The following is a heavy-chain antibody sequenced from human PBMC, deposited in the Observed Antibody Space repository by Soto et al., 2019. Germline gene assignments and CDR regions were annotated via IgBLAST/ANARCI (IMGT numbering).Heavy chain of an antibody. D-gene: IGHD3-3*01. CDR1: GYSFTSYW. CDR3: ARTINYDFWSGYGPLNYYYYGMGV. V-gene: IGHV5-51*01. CDR2: IYPGDSDT. J-gene: IGHJ6*02. Sequence: PGESLKISCKGSGYSFTSYWIGWVRQMPGKGLEWMGIIYPGDSDTRYSPSFQGQVTISADKSISTAYLQWSSLKASDTAMYYCARTINYDFWSGYGPLNYYYYGMGVWGQGTTVTVSS.